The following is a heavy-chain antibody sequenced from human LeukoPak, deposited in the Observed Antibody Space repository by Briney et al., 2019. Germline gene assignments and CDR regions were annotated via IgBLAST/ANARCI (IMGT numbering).Heavy chain of an antibody. CDR1: GGSISSHY. D-gene: IGHD3-3*01. J-gene: IGHJ6*02. V-gene: IGHV4-59*11. CDR3: ARDSDSYGMDV. Sequence: SETLSLTCTVSGGSISSHYWSWIRQPPGKGLEWIGYIYYSGSTNYNPSLKGRVTISVDTSKNQFSLKLSSVTAADTAVYYCARDSDSYGMDVWGQGTTVTVSS. CDR2: IYYSGST.